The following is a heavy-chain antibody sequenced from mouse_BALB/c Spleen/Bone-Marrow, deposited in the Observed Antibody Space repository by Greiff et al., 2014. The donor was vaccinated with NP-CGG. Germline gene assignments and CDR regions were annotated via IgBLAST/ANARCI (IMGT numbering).Heavy chain of an antibody. CDR3: TRRGIYKERTAMDY. CDR2: INSGGTDT. Sequence: EVQLMESGGDLVYPGGSLKLSCAASGFTFSSYGMSWVRQTPDTRLEWVATINSGGTDTYYPDSMKGRFTISRDNAKNTLYLQMSSLRSEDTDMYYCTRRGIYKERTAMDYWGQGTSVTVSS. V-gene: IGHV5-6*01. J-gene: IGHJ4*01. CDR1: GFTFSSYG.